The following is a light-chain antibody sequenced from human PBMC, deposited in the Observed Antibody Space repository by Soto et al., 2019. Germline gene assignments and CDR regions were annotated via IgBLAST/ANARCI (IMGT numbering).Light chain of an antibody. CDR2: GAS. Sequence: EIVLTQFPGTLSLSPGERATLSCRASQSVPTNYLAWYQQKPGQAPRLLIFGASSRATGIPDRFRGSGSGTEFTLTISRLEPEDFAVYFCQQYGTSPRTFGQGTKVDIK. CDR3: QQYGTSPRT. J-gene: IGKJ1*01. V-gene: IGKV3-20*01. CDR1: QSVPTNY.